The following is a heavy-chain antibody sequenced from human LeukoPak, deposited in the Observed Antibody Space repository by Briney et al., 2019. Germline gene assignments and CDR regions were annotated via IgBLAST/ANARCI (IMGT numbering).Heavy chain of an antibody. J-gene: IGHJ6*02. V-gene: IGHV4-30-4*01. CDR1: GGSISSGDYY. CDR2: IYYSGST. Sequence: SETLSLTCTVSGGSISSGDYYWSRIRQPPGKGLEWIGYIYYSGSTYYNPSLKSRVTISVDTSKNQFSLKLSSVTAADTAVYYCARGDTIFGVVTHYYYGMDVWGQGTTVTVSS. D-gene: IGHD3-3*01. CDR3: ARGDTIFGVVTHYYYGMDV.